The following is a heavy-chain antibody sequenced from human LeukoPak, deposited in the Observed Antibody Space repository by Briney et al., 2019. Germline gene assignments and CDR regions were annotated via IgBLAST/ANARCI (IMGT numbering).Heavy chain of an antibody. CDR1: GGSISSYY. V-gene: IGHV4-34*01. D-gene: IGHD4-17*01. CDR3: ARGPPGDYGHVDY. CDR2: INHSGST. Sequence: SETLSLTCTVSGGSISSYYWSWIRQPPGKGLEWIGEINHSGSTNYNPSLKSRVTISVDTSKNQFSLKLSSVTAADTAVYYCARGPPGDYGHVDYWGQGTLVTVSS. J-gene: IGHJ4*02.